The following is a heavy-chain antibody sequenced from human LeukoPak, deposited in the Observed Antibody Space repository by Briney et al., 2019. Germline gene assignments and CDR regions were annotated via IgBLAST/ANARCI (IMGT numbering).Heavy chain of an antibody. Sequence: GRSLRLSCAASGFTFDDYAMHWVRQAPGKGLEWVSGISWNSGVIGYADSVKGRFTISRDNAKNSLYLQMNSLRAEDTALYYCAKDRDGGNFYYYGMDVWGQGTTVTVSS. CDR2: ISWNSGVI. CDR3: AKDRDGGNFYYYGMDV. J-gene: IGHJ6*02. CDR1: GFTFDDYA. D-gene: IGHD4-23*01. V-gene: IGHV3-9*01.